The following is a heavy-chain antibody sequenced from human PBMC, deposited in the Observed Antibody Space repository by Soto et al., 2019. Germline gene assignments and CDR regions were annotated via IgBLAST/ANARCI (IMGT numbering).Heavy chain of an antibody. D-gene: IGHD6-13*01. CDR1: GYTFTGYY. J-gene: IGHJ6*02. CDR2: INRNSGGT. Sequence: ASVKVSCKASGYTFTGYYMHWVRQAPGQGLEWMGWINRNSGGTNYAQKFQGWVTMTRDTSISTAYMELSRLRSDDTAVYYCARDYSIAAAAPYVGPMLPRYYYYYGMDVWGQGTTVTVS. CDR3: ARDYSIAAAAPYVGPMLPRYYYYYGMDV. V-gene: IGHV1-2*04.